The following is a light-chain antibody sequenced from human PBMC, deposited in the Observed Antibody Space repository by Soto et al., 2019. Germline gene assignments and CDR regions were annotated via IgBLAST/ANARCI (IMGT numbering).Light chain of an antibody. CDR3: SLYTTASTYV. J-gene: IGLJ1*01. CDR2: QVS. CDR1: SSDIGAYNS. Sequence: QSALTQPASVSGSPGQSITISCTGTSSDIGAYNSVSWYQQHPGKAPKLIVFQVSFRPSAVSDRFSGSKSDNTASLTISGLQTEDEAEYYCSLYTTASTYVFGTGTKLTVL. V-gene: IGLV2-14*01.